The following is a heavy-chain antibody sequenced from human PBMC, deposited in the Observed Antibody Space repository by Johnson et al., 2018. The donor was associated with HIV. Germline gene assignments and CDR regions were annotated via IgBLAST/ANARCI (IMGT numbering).Heavy chain of an antibody. Sequence: EQLVESGGGLIQPGGSLRLSCAASGFTVSTNYMSWVRQAPGKGLECVSIIYSGGTTHYADSVKGRFTISRDKSKNTMYLQMNSLRDEDTAVYHCAKERLLHDAFDFWGQGTMVTVSS. J-gene: IGHJ3*01. CDR2: IYSGGTT. D-gene: IGHD5-18*01. CDR3: AKERLLHDAFDF. CDR1: GFTVSTNY. V-gene: IGHV3-66*03.